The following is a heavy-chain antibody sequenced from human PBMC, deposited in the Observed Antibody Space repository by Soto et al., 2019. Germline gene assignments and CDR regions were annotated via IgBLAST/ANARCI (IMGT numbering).Heavy chain of an antibody. CDR1: GGSINSGAYY. Sequence: QVQLQESGPGLVKPSQSLSLTCTVSGGSINSGAYYWTWIRQHPGKGLEWIGYIYYSGSTYYNPSLGSRVSMSVDTSKNHFSLKLSAVTAAEAAVYFCARGPSSWAHYLDSWGQGTLVTVSS. D-gene: IGHD6-13*01. V-gene: IGHV4-31*03. J-gene: IGHJ4*02. CDR2: IYYSGST. CDR3: ARGPSSWAHYLDS.